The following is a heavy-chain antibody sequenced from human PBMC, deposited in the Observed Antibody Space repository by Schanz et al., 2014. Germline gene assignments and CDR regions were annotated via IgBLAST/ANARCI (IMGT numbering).Heavy chain of an antibody. J-gene: IGHJ4*02. CDR3: ASSGAGYSSSWDFDY. D-gene: IGHD6-13*01. Sequence: QVQLVQSGAEVKKPGASVKVSCKASGYTFTSYGINWVRQAPGQGLEWMGIINLYGGSTNYAQKLQGRVTMTTDTSTSTAYMELRSLRSEDTAVYYCASSGAGYSSSWDFDYWGQGTLVNDSS. V-gene: IGHV1-18*01. CDR2: INLYGGST. CDR1: GYTFTSYG.